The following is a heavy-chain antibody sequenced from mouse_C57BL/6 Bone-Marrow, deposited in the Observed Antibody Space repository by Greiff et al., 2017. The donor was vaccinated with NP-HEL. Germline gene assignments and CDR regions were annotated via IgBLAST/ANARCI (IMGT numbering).Heavy chain of an antibody. V-gene: IGHV1-85*01. CDR2: IYPRDGST. Sequence: QVQLQQSGPELVKPGASVKLSCKASGYTFTSYDINWVKQRPGQGLEWIGWIYPRDGSTKYNEKFKGKATLPVDTSSSTAYMELHSLTSEDSAVYFCAREDYDYDVYWYFDVWGTGTTVTVSS. CDR3: AREDYDYDVYWYFDV. CDR1: GYTFTSYD. D-gene: IGHD2-4*01. J-gene: IGHJ1*03.